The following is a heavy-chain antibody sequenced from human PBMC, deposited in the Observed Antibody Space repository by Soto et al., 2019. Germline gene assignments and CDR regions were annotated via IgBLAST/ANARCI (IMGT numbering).Heavy chain of an antibody. D-gene: IGHD7-27*01. CDR3: ARGGSGDYYGMDV. Sequence: QVQLVQSGAEEKKPGASVKVSCKASGYTFTSYAMHWVRQAPGQRLEWMGWINAGNGNTKYSQKFQGRVTITRDTXESTAYMELSSLRSEDTAVYYCARGGSGDYYGMDVWGQGTTVTVSS. J-gene: IGHJ6*02. CDR2: INAGNGNT. CDR1: GYTFTSYA. V-gene: IGHV1-3*05.